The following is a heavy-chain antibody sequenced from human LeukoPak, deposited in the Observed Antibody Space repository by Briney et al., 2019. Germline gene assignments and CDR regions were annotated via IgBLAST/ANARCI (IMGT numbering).Heavy chain of an antibody. CDR2: IDWADDK. J-gene: IGHJ4*02. D-gene: IGHD4-23*01. CDR3: ARTSGGNYHFDY. CDR1: EFSLSTNGMC. Sequence: ESGPTLVNPTQTLTLTCTFSEFSLSTNGMCVSWIRQPPGKALEWLARIDWADDKSYSTSLKTRLTISKDTSKNQVVLIMTNMDPVDTATYYCARTSGGNYHFDYWGQGTLVTVSS. V-gene: IGHV2-70*11.